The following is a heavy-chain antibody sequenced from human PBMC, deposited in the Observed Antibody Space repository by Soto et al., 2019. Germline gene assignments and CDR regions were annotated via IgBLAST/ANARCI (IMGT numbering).Heavy chain of an antibody. CDR1: GGSVSSHY. Sequence: SETLSLTCSVSGGSVSSHYWSWIRQPPGKGLEWIGYIYYSGNTNYNPSLKSRLTISVDTSKNQFSLKLSSVTPADTAVYYCARDRGYGYYFYGMDVWGRGTTVTVSS. D-gene: IGHD5-12*01. CDR3: ARDRGYGYYFYGMDV. V-gene: IGHV4-59*02. CDR2: IYYSGNT. J-gene: IGHJ6*01.